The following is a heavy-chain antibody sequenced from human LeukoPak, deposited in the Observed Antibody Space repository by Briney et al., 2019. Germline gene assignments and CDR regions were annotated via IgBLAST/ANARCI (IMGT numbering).Heavy chain of an antibody. J-gene: IGHJ5*02. D-gene: IGHD3-16*01. V-gene: IGHV4-4*07. Sequence: SETLSLTCTVSGGSINSYYWSWIRQPAGKGLEWIGRLFSSGNTIYNPSLQSRVTMSVDTSKNQFSLRLNSVTAADTAVYYCARSPHRLIGHWFDPWGQGTLVTVSS. CDR3: ARSPHRLIGHWFDP. CDR1: GGSINSYY. CDR2: LFSSGNT.